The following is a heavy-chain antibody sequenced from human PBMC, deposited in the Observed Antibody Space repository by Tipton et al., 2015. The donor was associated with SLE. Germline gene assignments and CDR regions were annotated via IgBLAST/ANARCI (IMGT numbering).Heavy chain of an antibody. Sequence: TLSLTCAVYCGSFTGYYWRWIRQSPGKGLEWIGYMYYTGSAHYNPSLRNRVTMSLDTSKNQFSLKLSSVTAADTAVYYCARHDTNYGRNWFDPWGQGTLVTVSS. CDR1: CGSFTGYY. CDR3: ARHDTNYGRNWFDP. J-gene: IGHJ5*02. V-gene: IGHV4-59*01. D-gene: IGHD2-8*01. CDR2: MYYTGSA.